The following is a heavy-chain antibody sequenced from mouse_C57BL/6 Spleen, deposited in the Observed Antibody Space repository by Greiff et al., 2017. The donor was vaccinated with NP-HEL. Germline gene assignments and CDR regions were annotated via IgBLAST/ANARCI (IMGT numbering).Heavy chain of an antibody. J-gene: IGHJ2*01. V-gene: IGHV14-2*01. CDR2: IDPEDGET. CDR1: GFNIKDYY. Sequence: VQLQQSGAELVKPGASVKLSCTASGFNIKDYYMHWVKQRTEQGLEWIGRIDPEDGETKYAPKFQGKATITADPSSNTAYLQLSSLTSEDTAVYYCASSYGSSPYYFDYWGQGTTLTVSS. D-gene: IGHD1-1*01. CDR3: ASSYGSSPYYFDY.